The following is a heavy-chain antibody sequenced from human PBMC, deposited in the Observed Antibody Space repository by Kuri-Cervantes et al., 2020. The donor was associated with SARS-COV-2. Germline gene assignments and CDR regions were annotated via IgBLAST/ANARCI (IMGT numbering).Heavy chain of an antibody. D-gene: IGHD6-13*01. V-gene: IGHV1-69*06. CDR3: ATIAAAGTHPARDNHSYYFDY. CDR1: GGTFSSYA. CDR2: IIPIFGTA. J-gene: IGHJ4*02. Sequence: SVKVSCKASGGTFSSYAISWVRQAPGQGLEWMGGIIPIFGTANYAQKFQGRVTMTEDTSTDTAYMELSSLRSEDTAVYYCATIAAAGTHPARDNHSYYFDYWGQGTLVTVSS.